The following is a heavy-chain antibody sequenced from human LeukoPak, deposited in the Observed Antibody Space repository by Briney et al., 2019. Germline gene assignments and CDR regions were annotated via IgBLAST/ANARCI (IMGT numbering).Heavy chain of an antibody. V-gene: IGHV3-64*04. CDR3: ARVVGVFYDSSGFYFDY. Sequence: GGSLRLSCSASGFTFSSYAMHWVRQAPGKGLEYVSAISSNGGSTYYADSVKGRFTISRDNSKNTLYLQMNSLRAEDTAVYYCARVVGVFYDSSGFYFDYWGQGTLVTVSS. CDR1: GFTFSSYA. J-gene: IGHJ4*02. D-gene: IGHD3-22*01. CDR2: ISSNGGST.